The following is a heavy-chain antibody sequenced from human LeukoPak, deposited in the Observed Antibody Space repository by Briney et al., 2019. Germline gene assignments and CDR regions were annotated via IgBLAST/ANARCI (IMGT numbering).Heavy chain of an antibody. CDR3: ARHAGFGSGYYHDVFDI. D-gene: IGHD3-22*01. CDR1: GDSINDYY. Sequence: SETLSLTCTVSGDSINDYYWSWIRQPPGNRLEWIGWIYYSGSTMYSPSLESRVTISLDTSRTQFSLDLNSVTAADTAVYYCARHAGFGSGYYHDVFDIWGQGSMVIVSS. CDR2: IYYSGST. J-gene: IGHJ3*02. V-gene: IGHV4-59*08.